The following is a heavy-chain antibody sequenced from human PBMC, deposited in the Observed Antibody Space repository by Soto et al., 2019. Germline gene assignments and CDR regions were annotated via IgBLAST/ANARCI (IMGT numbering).Heavy chain of an antibody. D-gene: IGHD4-17*01. CDR3: ARYGSGH. V-gene: IGHV3-66*01. CDR1: GLTVSTNP. J-gene: IGHJ1*01. CDR2: IYTGGGT. Sequence: EVQLVESGGGLVQPGGSLRLSCAASGLTVSTNPMSWVRQAPGKGLEWVSVIYTGGGTHYADSVKGRVTIYRNNSKNTVKLKTNSPSLYDTAMNYCARYGSGHWGQGTLVTVSS.